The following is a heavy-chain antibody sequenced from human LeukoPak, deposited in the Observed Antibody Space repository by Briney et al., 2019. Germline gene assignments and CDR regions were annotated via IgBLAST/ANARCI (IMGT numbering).Heavy chain of an antibody. J-gene: IGHJ4*02. V-gene: IGHV3-21*04. Sequence: GGSLRLSCAASGFTFSTYSMTWVRQAPGKGLEWVSSISSSSSYIYYADSVKGRFTISSDNAKNSLHLQMNSLKTEDTAVYYCTSASYCSGGSCYSDFDYWGQGTLVTVSS. CDR3: TSASYCSGGSCYSDFDY. CDR2: ISSSSSYI. CDR1: GFTFSTYS. D-gene: IGHD2-15*01.